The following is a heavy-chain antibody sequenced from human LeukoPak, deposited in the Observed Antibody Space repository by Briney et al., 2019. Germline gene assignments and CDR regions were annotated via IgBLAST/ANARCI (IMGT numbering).Heavy chain of an antibody. CDR2: ISSSGSTI. Sequence: GGSLRLSCAASGFTFSSYEMNWVRQAPGKGLEWVSYISSSGSTIYYADSVKGRFTISRDNAKNSLYLQMNSLRAEDTAVYYCAKDLKEGFCSTTSCYGIDSWGQGTLVTVSS. CDR3: AKDLKEGFCSTTSCYGIDS. CDR1: GFTFSSYE. J-gene: IGHJ4*02. V-gene: IGHV3-48*03. D-gene: IGHD2-2*01.